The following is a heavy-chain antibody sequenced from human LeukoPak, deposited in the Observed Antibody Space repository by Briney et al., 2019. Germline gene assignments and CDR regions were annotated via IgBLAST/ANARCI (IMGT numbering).Heavy chain of an antibody. CDR3: TKDAGYASDY. V-gene: IGHV3-74*01. D-gene: IGHD2-15*01. CDR1: GFSFSTTG. CDR2: IYSDSSRT. Sequence: PGGSLRLSCAASGFSFSTTGMHWVRQAPGKGLEWVALIYSDSSRTTYADSVKGRFTISRDNAKNTVYLQMSSLRVEDTAVYFCTKDAGYASDYWGQGILVPVSS. J-gene: IGHJ4*02.